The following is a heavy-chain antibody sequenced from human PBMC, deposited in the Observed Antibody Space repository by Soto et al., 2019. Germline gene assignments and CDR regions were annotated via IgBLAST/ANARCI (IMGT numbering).Heavy chain of an antibody. CDR2: INPSGGST. Sequence: ASVKVSCKASGYTFTSYYMHWVRQAPGQGLEWMGIINPSGGSTSYAQKFQGRVTMTRDTSTSTVYMELSSLRSEDTAVYYCARVMDYDFWSGYFPYYYYMDVWGKGTTVTIYS. J-gene: IGHJ6*03. V-gene: IGHV1-46*03. CDR1: GYTFTSYY. CDR3: ARVMDYDFWSGYFPYYYYMDV. D-gene: IGHD3-3*01.